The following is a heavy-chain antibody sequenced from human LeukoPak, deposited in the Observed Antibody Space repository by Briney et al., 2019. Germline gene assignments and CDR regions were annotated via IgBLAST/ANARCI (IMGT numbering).Heavy chain of an antibody. D-gene: IGHD1-26*01. CDR3: ARDKSGSPSYFDY. CDR1: GFTVSSNY. J-gene: IGHJ4*02. V-gene: IGHV3-66*02. CDR2: IYSGGST. Sequence: GGSLRLSCAASGFTVSSNYMSWVRQAPGKGLEWVSVIYSGGSTYYADSVKGRFTISRDNSKNTLYLQMNSLRAEDTAVYYCARDKSGSPSYFDYWGQGTLVTVSS.